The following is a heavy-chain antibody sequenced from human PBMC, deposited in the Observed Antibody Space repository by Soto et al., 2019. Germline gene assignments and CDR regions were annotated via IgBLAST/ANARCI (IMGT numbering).Heavy chain of an antibody. Sequence: SETLSLTCTVSGGSISSYYWSWIRQPPGKGLEWIGYIYCSGSTNYNPSLKSRVTISVDTSKNQFSLKLSSVTAADTAVYYCARVLFGSIPWFDPWGQGTLVTVSS. D-gene: IGHD1-26*01. CDR2: IYCSGST. V-gene: IGHV4-59*01. CDR1: GGSISSYY. CDR3: ARVLFGSIPWFDP. J-gene: IGHJ5*02.